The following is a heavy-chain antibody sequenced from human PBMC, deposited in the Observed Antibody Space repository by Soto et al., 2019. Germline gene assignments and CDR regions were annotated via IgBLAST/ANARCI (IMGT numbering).Heavy chain of an antibody. J-gene: IGHJ4*02. V-gene: IGHV4-34*01. CDR1: GGSFSGYY. D-gene: IGHD6-13*01. Sequence: ETLSLTCAVYGGSFSGYYWSWIRQPPGKGLEWIGEINHSGSTNYNPSLKSRVTISVDTSKNQFSLKLSSVTAADTAVYYCAARYSSSWYVTLGFDYWGQGTLVTVSS. CDR3: AARYSSSWYVTLGFDY. CDR2: INHSGST.